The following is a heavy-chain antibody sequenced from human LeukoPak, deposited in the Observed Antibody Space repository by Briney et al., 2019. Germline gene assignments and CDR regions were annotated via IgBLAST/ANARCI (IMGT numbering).Heavy chain of an antibody. J-gene: IGHJ4*02. D-gene: IGHD3-22*01. V-gene: IGHV3-33*01. CDR1: GFTFSSYG. CDR2: IWYYGSNK. Sequence: GGSLRLSYAASGFTFSSYGMHWVRQAPGKGLEWVAVIWYYGSNKYYADSVKGRFTISRDNSKNTLYLQMNSLRAEDTAVYYCARDFYDSSGYYPYYFDYWGQGTLVTVSS. CDR3: ARDFYDSSGYYPYYFDY.